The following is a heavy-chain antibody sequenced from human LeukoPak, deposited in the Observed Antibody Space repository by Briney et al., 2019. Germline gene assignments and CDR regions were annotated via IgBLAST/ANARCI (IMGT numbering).Heavy chain of an antibody. CDR1: GFTFSNAW. J-gene: IGHJ4*02. V-gene: IGHV3-23*01. CDR2: ISGSGGST. D-gene: IGHD3-10*01. CDR3: AKNNVVRGVDY. Sequence: GGSLRLSCAASGFTFSNAWMSWVRQAPGKGLEWVSAISGSGGSTYYADSVKGRFTISRDNSKNTLYLQMNSLRAEDTAVYYCAKNNVVRGVDYWGQGTLVTVSS.